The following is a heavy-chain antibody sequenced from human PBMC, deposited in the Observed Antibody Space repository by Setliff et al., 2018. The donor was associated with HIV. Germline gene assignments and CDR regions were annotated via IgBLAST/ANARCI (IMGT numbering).Heavy chain of an antibody. J-gene: IGHJ4*02. CDR2: IYVNGNT. D-gene: IGHD6-25*01. Sequence: SETLSLTCTVSGGSTDSYYWSWIRQPAGKGLEYIGRIYVNGNTDYNPSLKSRVSMSLIKSKNQFSLKLTSVTAADAAVYYCARILPFSSGDYWGQGTLVTVS. CDR1: GGSTDSYY. V-gene: IGHV4-4*07. CDR3: ARILPFSSGDY.